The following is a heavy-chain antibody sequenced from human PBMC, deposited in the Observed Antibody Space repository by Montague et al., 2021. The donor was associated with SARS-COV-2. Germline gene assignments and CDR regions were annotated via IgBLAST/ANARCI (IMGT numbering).Heavy chain of an antibody. CDR3: ASGRMVPYSSSWTTLYYYYGMDV. CDR1: GDSVSSNSAA. Sequence: CAISGDSVSSNSAAWNWIRQSPSRGLEWLGRTYYRSKWYNDYAVSVKSRITINPDTSKNQFSLQLNSVTPEDTAVCYCASGRMVPYSSSWTTLYYYYGMDVWGQGTTVTVSS. CDR2: TYYRSKWYN. V-gene: IGHV6-1*01. D-gene: IGHD6-13*01. J-gene: IGHJ6*02.